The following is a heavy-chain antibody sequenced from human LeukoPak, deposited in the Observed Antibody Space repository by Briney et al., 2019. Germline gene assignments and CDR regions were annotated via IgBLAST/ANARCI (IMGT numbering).Heavy chain of an antibody. D-gene: IGHD4-17*01. CDR1: GFPSSEYS. V-gene: IGHV3-69-1*01. J-gene: IGHJ4*02. CDR3: ARGPYDYGEYIDY. CDR2: INSSSTI. Sequence: GGPLRLSCAASGFPSSEYSMNWVRQAPGKGLEGVSCINSSSTIYYFDSGKGRFTISRDNAKHSLYLQLNSLRAEDTAVYYCARGPYDYGEYIDYWGQGTLVTVSS.